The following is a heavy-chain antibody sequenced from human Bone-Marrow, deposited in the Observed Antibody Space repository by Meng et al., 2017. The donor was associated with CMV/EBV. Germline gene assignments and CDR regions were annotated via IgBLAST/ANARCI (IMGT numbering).Heavy chain of an antibody. V-gene: IGHV3-11*01. J-gene: IGHJ4*01. CDR1: GFTFSDFF. D-gene: IGHD4-23*01. CDR3: ARGYYGGNPTGFPVVDN. CDR2: ISGNVKTF. Sequence: GGSLRLSCAASGFTFSDFFMTWFRQTPGKGLEWISYISGNVKTFYYAESVKGRFTISRDNAKNSLFLQMNSLRDEDTAVYFCARGYYGGNPTGFPVVDNWGHGTLVTVSS.